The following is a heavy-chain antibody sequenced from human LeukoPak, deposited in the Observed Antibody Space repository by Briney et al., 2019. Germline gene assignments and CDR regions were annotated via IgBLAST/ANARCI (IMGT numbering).Heavy chain of an antibody. CDR2: MNQKSGGT. CDR3: ARGLGSTVIVGGDAFDL. J-gene: IGHJ3*01. D-gene: IGHD2/OR15-2a*01. CDR1: VHIFSDYY. V-gene: IGHV1-2*02. Sequence: ASVTVSYKSSVHIFSDYYLHWVRQAPGQGREGMGWMNQKSGGTNYTQKFQGRITMTGDTSTAYLELSRLRSDDTAVYYCARGLGSTVIVGGDAFDLWGQGTMVTVSS.